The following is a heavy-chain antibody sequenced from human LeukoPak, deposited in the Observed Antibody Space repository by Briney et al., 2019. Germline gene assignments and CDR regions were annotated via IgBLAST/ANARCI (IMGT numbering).Heavy chain of an antibody. V-gene: IGHV1-2*02. CDR1: GYTFTGYY. Sequence: ASVNVSCKASGYTFTGYYMHWVRQAPGQGLEWMGWINPNSGGTNHAQKFQGRVSMTRDTSISTAYMELSRLRSDDTAVYYCAQSSGWDSLKYWGQGTLVTVSS. D-gene: IGHD6-19*01. J-gene: IGHJ4*02. CDR3: AQSSGWDSLKY. CDR2: INPNSGGT.